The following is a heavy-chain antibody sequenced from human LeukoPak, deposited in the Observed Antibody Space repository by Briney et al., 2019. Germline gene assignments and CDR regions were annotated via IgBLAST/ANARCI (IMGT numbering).Heavy chain of an antibody. D-gene: IGHD3-22*01. CDR2: ISGSGGST. V-gene: IGHV3-23*01. CDR3: ATYYYDSSGYRIDAFYI. J-gene: IGHJ3*02. CDR1: GFTFSSHA. Sequence: GGSLRLSCAASGFTFSSHAMSWVRQAPGKGLEWVSAISGSGGSTYYADSVKGRFTISRDNSKNTLYLQMNSLRAEDTAVYYCATYYYDSSGYRIDAFYIWGQGTMVTVSS.